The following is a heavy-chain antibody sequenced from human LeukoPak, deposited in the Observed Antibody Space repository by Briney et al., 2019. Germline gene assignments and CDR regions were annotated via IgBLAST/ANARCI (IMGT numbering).Heavy chain of an antibody. Sequence: GGTVRLFCADSGLTYRSYCMSWVRQAPGKGLEWVANINQDGSAKDYGGSVEGRFTISRDNAKNSLYLQMNSLTAEDTAVYFCASAPNENYFDFWGQGTLVTVSS. CDR1: GLTYRSYC. J-gene: IGHJ4*02. CDR3: ASAPNENYFDF. CDR2: INQDGSAK. V-gene: IGHV3-7*01.